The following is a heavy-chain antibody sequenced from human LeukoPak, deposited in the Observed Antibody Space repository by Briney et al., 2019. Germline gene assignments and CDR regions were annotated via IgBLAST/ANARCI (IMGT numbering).Heavy chain of an antibody. D-gene: IGHD6-13*01. CDR2: ISGSGGST. Sequence: GGSLRLSCAASGFTSSSYAMSWVRQAPGKGLEWVSAISGSGGSTYYADSVKGRFTISRDNSKNTLYLQMNSLRAEDTAVYYCAKQPIAAAGKGLYYYYGMDVWGQGTTVTVSS. CDR1: GFTSSSYA. J-gene: IGHJ6*02. V-gene: IGHV3-23*01. CDR3: AKQPIAAAGKGLYYYYGMDV.